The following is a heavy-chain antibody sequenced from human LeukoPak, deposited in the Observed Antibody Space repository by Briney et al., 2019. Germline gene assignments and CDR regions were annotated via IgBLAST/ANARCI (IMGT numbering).Heavy chain of an antibody. CDR3: ARVKGIAAAGRYYYYYMDV. J-gene: IGHJ6*03. D-gene: IGHD6-13*01. Sequence: SETLSLTCTVSGGSISSSSYYWGWIRQPPGKGLEWTGSIYYSGSTYYNPSLKSRVTISVDTSKNQFSLKLSSVTAADTAVYYCARVKGIAAAGRYYYYYMDVWGKGTTVTISS. CDR2: IYYSGST. CDR1: GGSISSSSYY. V-gene: IGHV4-39*07.